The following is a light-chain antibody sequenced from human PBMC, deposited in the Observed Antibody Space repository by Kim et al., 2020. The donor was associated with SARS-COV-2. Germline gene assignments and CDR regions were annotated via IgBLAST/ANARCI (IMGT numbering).Light chain of an antibody. J-gene: IGLJ3*02. CDR3: GSYTTSITWV. CDR1: SSDFGLSTY. Sequence: GRTITIPRTRTSSDFGLSTYVSWFQQHPGKAPKLIICDVSKPPSGVSHRFSGSKAGNTASLTISGLQAEDDADYFCGSYTTSITWVFGGGTQLTVL. V-gene: IGLV2-14*04. CDR2: DVS.